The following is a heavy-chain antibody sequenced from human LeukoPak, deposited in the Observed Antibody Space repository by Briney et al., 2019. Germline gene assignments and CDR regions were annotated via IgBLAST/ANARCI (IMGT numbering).Heavy chain of an antibody. CDR1: IVSIKNYY. Sequence: PSETLSLTCSFSIVSIKNYYWNWIRQPPGKGLEWIGSIYHSGSTYYNPSLKSRVTISVDTSKNQFSLKLSSVTAADTAVYYCARNYGHDDSGSYSGFDYWGQGTLVTVSS. CDR3: ARNYGHDDSGSYSGFDY. D-gene: IGHD1-26*01. J-gene: IGHJ4*02. CDR2: IYHSGST. V-gene: IGHV4-38-2*02.